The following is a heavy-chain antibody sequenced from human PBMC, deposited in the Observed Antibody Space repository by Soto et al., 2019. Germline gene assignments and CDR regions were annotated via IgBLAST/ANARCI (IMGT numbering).Heavy chain of an antibody. D-gene: IGHD2-2*01. Sequence: LRLSCAASGFTFSSYSMNWVRQAPGKGLEWVSSISSSSSYIYYADSVKGRFTISRDNAKNSLYLQMNSLRAEDTAVYYCARDPRPGVYCSSTSCNDQYYYYGMDVWGQGTTVTVSS. CDR1: GFTFSSYS. CDR3: ARDPRPGVYCSSTSCNDQYYYYGMDV. J-gene: IGHJ6*02. V-gene: IGHV3-21*01. CDR2: ISSSSSYI.